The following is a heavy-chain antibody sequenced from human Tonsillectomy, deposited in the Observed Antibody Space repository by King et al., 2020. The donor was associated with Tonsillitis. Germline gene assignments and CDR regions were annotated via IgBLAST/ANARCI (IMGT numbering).Heavy chain of an antibody. CDR3: ARVGNITMRVEDAFDI. V-gene: IGHV4-31*03. CDR2: SYYSVST. CDR1: GGSISSGGYY. Sequence: QLQESGPGLVKPSQTLSLTCTVSGGSISSGGYYWSWIRQPPGKGLEWIGYSYYSVSTYYNPSLKSRVTISVDTSKNQFSLKLSSVTAADTAVYYCARVGNITMRVEDAFDIWGQGTMVTVSS. J-gene: IGHJ3*02. D-gene: IGHD3-22*01.